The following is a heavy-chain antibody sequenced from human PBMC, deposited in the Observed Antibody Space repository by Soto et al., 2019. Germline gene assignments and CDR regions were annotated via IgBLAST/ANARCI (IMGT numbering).Heavy chain of an antibody. CDR1: GGSISSYY. CDR2: IYYSGST. CDR3: ASGQLAPGYYYYGMDV. Sequence: PSETLSLTCTVSGGSISSYYWSWIRQPPGKGLEWIGYIYYSGSTNYNPSLKSRVTISVDTSKNQFSLKLSSVTAADTAVYYCASGQLAPGYYYYGMDVWGQGTTVTVSS. J-gene: IGHJ6*02. V-gene: IGHV4-59*01. D-gene: IGHD6-6*01.